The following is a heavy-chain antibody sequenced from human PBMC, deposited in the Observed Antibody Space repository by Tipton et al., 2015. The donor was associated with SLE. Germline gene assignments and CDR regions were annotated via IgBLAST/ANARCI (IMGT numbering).Heavy chain of an antibody. CDR1: GFTVSSNY. Sequence: QLVQSGGGLVQPGGSLRLSCAASGFTVSSNYMSWVRQAPGKGLGWVSVIYSGGSTYYADSVKGRFTISRHNSKNTLYLQMNSLRAEDTAVYYCARAQLERGTGGAFDIWGQGTMVSVSS. D-gene: IGHD1-1*01. V-gene: IGHV3-53*04. CDR2: IYSGGST. CDR3: ARAQLERGTGGAFDI. J-gene: IGHJ3*02.